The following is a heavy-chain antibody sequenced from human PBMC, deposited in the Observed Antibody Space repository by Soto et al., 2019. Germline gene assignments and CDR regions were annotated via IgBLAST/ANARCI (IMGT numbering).Heavy chain of an antibody. J-gene: IGHJ4*02. Sequence: GGSLRLSCAASGFTFSSYAMHWVRQAPGKGLEWVAVISYDGSNKYYADSVKGRFTISRDNSKNTLYLQMNSLRAEDTAVYYCAKHPEYSSSSYFDYWGQGTLVTVSS. CDR1: GFTFSSYA. D-gene: IGHD6-6*01. V-gene: IGHV3-30-3*02. CDR3: AKHPEYSSSSYFDY. CDR2: ISYDGSNK.